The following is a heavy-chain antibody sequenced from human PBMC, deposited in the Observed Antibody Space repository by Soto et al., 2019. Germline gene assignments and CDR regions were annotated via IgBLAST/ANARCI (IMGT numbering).Heavy chain of an antibody. CDR3: ARGRDGSNYYFDY. Sequence: ASVKVSCKASGGTFSDSVTSWVRQAPGQGLEWMGGIVPIFGKANLAEKFQDRVTITADESTSTAYMKLSSLRSEDTAVYYCARGRDGSNYYFDYWGQGTLVTVSS. CDR2: IVPIFGKA. J-gene: IGHJ4*02. V-gene: IGHV1-69*13. CDR1: GGTFSDSV. D-gene: IGHD3-10*01.